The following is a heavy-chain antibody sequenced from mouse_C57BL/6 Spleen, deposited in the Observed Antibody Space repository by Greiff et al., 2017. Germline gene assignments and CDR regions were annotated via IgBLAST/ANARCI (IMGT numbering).Heavy chain of an antibody. J-gene: IGHJ3*01. CDR1: GYTFTDYN. V-gene: IGHV1-22*01. CDR3: ARSLYSDSFAY. D-gene: IGHD2-4*01. Sequence: EVKLVESGPELVKPGASVKMSCKASGYTFTDYNMHWVKQSHGKSLEWIGYINPNNGGTSYNKKFKGKATLTVNKSSSTAYMELRSLTTEDSAVYYCARSLYSDSFAYWGQGTLVTVSA. CDR2: INPNNGGT.